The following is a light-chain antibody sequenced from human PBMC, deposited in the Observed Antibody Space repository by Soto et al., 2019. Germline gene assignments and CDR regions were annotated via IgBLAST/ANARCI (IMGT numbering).Light chain of an antibody. CDR1: SSDVGGYNH. CDR3: CSSSGPYTYV. V-gene: IGLV2-11*01. CDR2: DVI. Sequence: QSVLTQPRSVSGSPGQSVTISCTGTSSDVGGYNHVSWYQQHQGKASKLMIYDVINRPSGVPERFSGSTSGNTPSLTSSGXQXXXXPDYYCCSSSGPYTYVFGTGTKLTVL. J-gene: IGLJ1*01.